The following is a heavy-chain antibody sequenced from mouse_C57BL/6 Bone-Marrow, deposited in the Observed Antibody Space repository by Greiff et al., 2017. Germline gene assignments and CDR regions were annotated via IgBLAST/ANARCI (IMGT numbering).Heavy chain of an antibody. D-gene: IGHD2-2*01. CDR2: IYPRSGNT. CDR1: GYTFTSYG. J-gene: IGHJ2*01. Sequence: QVQLQQSGAELVRPGASVTLSCKASGYTFTSYGISWVKQRPGQGLEWIGVIYPRSGNTYYNEKFKGKATLTADKSSSTAYMELRSLTSEDSAVYFWAREEWLLDYWGQGTTLTVSS. CDR3: AREEWLLDY. V-gene: IGHV1-81*01.